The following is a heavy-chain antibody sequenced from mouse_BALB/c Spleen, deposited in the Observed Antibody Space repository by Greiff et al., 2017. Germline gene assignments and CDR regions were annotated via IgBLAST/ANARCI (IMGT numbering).Heavy chain of an antibody. CDR2: ILPGSGST. V-gene: IGHV1-9*01. CDR3: ARSGWLRRPSYWYFDV. CDR1: GYTFSSYW. D-gene: IGHD2-2*01. J-gene: IGHJ1*01. Sequence: VKLQESGAELMKPGASVKISCKATGYTFSSYWIEWVKQRPGHGLEWIGEILPGSGSTNYNEKFKGKATFTADTSSNTAYMQLSSLTSEDSAVYYCARSGWLRRPSYWYFDVWGAGTTVTVSS.